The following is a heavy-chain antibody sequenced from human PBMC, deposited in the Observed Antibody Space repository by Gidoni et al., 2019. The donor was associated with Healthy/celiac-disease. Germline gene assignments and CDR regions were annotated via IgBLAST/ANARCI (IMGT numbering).Heavy chain of an antibody. CDR1: GRAISSYY. J-gene: IGHJ5*02. Sequence: QVQLQESAPGLVKPSETLSLTCTVTGRAISSYYWSWIRPPTGKGLEWIGYIYDSGSTNYNPSLKSRVTISVDTSKNQFSLKLSSVSAADTAVYYCAREPSGANPNGFDPWGQGTLVTVSS. D-gene: IGHD6-25*01. CDR2: IYDSGST. V-gene: IGHV4-59*01. CDR3: AREPSGANPNGFDP.